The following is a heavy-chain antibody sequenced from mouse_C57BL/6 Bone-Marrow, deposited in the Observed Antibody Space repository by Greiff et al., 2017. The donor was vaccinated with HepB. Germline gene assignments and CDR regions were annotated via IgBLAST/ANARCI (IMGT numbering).Heavy chain of an antibody. CDR2: IYPGSGST. Sequence: QVQLQQPGAELVKPGASVKMCCKASGYTFTSYWITWVKQRPGQGLEWIGDIYPGSGSTNYNEKFKSKATLTVDTSSSTAYMQLSSLTSEDSAVYYCARRYYGSSWYFDVWGTGTTVTVSS. CDR3: ARRYYGSSWYFDV. D-gene: IGHD1-1*01. V-gene: IGHV1-55*01. J-gene: IGHJ1*03. CDR1: GYTFTSYW.